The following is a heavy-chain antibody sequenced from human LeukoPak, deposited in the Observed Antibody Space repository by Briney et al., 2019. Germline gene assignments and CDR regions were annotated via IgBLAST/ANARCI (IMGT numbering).Heavy chain of an antibody. CDR3: ARQAPAIYGGNSVVPFDY. J-gene: IGHJ4*02. Sequence: SETLSLTCTVSGGSISSYYWSWIRQPPGKGLEWIGYIYTSGSTNYNPSLKSRVNISVDTSKNQFSLKLSSVTAADTAVYYCARQAPAIYGGNSVVPFDYWGQGTLVTVSS. CDR2: IYTSGST. CDR1: GGSISSYY. D-gene: IGHD4-23*01. V-gene: IGHV4-4*09.